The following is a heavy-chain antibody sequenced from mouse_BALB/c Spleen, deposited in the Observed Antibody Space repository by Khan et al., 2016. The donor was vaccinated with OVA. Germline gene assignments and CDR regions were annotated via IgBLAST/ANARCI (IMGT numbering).Heavy chain of an antibody. J-gene: IGHJ1*01. V-gene: IGHV9-1*02. CDR3: ARGASYWYFDV. Sequence: QIQLVQSGPELKKPGETVKISCKASGYTFTNYGMNWVKQAPGKGLKWMGWINTYTGEPTYTDDFKGRFAFSLETSASPAYLQINNLTIEDMATYFCARGASYWYFDVWGAGTTVTVSS. CDR1: GYTFTNYG. CDR2: INTYTGEP.